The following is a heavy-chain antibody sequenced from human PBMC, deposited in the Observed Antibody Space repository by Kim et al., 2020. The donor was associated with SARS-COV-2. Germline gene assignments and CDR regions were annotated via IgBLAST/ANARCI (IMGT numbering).Heavy chain of an antibody. D-gene: IGHD2-8*01. J-gene: IGHJ5*02. V-gene: IGHV3-33*08. CDR3: AREGSTCTNGVCRSSNWFDP. CDR1: GFTLSSYG. Sequence: GGSLRLSCAASGFTLSSYGMHWVRQAPGKGLEWVAAIWYDGSNKYYADSVKGRFTISRDNSKNTLYLQMNSLRAEDTAVYYCAREGSTCTNGVCRSSNWFDPWGHGTLVTVSS. CDR2: IWYDGSNK.